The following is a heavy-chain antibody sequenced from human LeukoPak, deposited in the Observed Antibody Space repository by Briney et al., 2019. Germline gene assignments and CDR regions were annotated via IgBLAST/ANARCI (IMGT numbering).Heavy chain of an antibody. CDR3: AKDSSGSQERFDI. CDR2: IYYSGST. Sequence: SQTLSLTCTVSGGSISSGGYFWSWIRQHPGKGLEWIGYIYYSGSTHYNPSLKSRVMISLDTSKNHLSLNLSSVTAADTAMYYCAKDSSGSQERFDIWGQGTMDTVSS. D-gene: IGHD3-22*01. CDR1: GGSISSGGYF. V-gene: IGHV4-31*03. J-gene: IGHJ3*02.